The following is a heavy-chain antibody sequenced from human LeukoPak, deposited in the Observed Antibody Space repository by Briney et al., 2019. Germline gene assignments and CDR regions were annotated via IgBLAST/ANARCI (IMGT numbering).Heavy chain of an antibody. CDR3: ARHYGGNSVTAGFQY. CDR1: GGTFSSYA. D-gene: IGHD4-23*01. Sequence: ASVNVSCKASGGTFSSYAISWVRQASGHGLEWIGRIIPILAITHYAQRFEGRVTITADESATTVYMELSSVTSEDTALYFCARHYGGNSVTAGFQYWGQGTGATVSS. J-gene: IGHJ1*01. CDR2: IIPILAIT. V-gene: IGHV1-69*04.